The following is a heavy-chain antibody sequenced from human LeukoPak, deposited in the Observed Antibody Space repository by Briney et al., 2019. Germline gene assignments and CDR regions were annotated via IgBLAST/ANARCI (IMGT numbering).Heavy chain of an antibody. D-gene: IGHD1-20*01. Sequence: SGPTLVNPTQTLTLTCTFSGFSLSTSGVGVAWIRQPPGKALEWLVFIYWNDDKRYSPSLKSRLTITKDTSKNQVVLTMTNMDPVDTATYYCAHRLTAFDYWGQGTLVTVSS. J-gene: IGHJ4*02. CDR2: IYWNDDK. CDR3: AHRLTAFDY. CDR1: GFSLSTSGVG. V-gene: IGHV2-5*01.